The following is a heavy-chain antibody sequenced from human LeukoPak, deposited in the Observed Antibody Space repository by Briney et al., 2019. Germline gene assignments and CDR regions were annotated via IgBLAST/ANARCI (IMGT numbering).Heavy chain of an antibody. V-gene: IGHV3-23*01. D-gene: IGHD3-9*01. CDR3: AKELTWGQYDIVTDVFHI. J-gene: IGHJ3*02. CDR1: GFTFSSYA. Sequence: GGSLRLSCAASGFTFSSYAMSWVRQAPGKGLEWVSAISGSGGSTYYADSVKGRFTISRDNSKNTLYLQMNSLRAEDTAIYYCAKELTWGQYDIVTDVFHIWGQGTMVTVSS. CDR2: ISGSGGST.